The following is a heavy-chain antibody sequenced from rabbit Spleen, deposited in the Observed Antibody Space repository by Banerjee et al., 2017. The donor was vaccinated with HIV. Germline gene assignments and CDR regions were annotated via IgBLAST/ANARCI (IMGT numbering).Heavy chain of an antibody. V-gene: IGHV1S45*01. CDR3: ARDLAGVIGWNFNL. J-gene: IGHJ4*01. CDR2: IAGGSSAFT. Sequence: QQQLEESGGGLVKPGGTLTLTCTASGFSFSSSDYMCWVRQAPGKGLEWISCIAGGSSAFTYSATWAKGRFPISKSSSTTVTLQMTSLTAADTATYFCARDLAGVIGWNFNLWGQGTLVTVS. D-gene: IGHD4-1*01. CDR1: GFSFSSSDY.